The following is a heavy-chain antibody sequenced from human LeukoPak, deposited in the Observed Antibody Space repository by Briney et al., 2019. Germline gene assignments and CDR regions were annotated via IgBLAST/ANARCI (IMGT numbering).Heavy chain of an antibody. CDR2: INHSGST. D-gene: IGHD5-24*01. Sequence: PSETLSLTCAVYGGSFSGYYWSWIRQPPGKGLEWIGEINHSGSTNYNPSLKSRVTISVDTSKNQFSLKLSSVTAADTAVYYCARGGRDGYNWWGQGTLVTVSS. V-gene: IGHV4-34*01. J-gene: IGHJ4*02. CDR3: ARGGRDGYNW. CDR1: GGSFSGYY.